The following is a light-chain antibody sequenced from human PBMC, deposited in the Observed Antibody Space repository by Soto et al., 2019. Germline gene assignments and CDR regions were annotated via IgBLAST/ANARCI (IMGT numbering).Light chain of an antibody. Sequence: EIVLTQSPATLSLSPGERATLSCRASQTVSSYLLWYQQKRGQAPRLLIYDASNRATGIPARFSGSGSGTEFTLTISSLQSEDFVVYYCQQYNSWPPITFGQGTRLEIK. CDR1: QTVSSY. CDR3: QQYNSWPPIT. V-gene: IGKV3-11*01. J-gene: IGKJ5*01. CDR2: DAS.